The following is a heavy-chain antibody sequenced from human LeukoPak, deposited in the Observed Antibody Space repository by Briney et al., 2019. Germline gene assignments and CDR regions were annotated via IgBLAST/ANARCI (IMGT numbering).Heavy chain of an antibody. D-gene: IGHD2-2*02. CDR1: GYTFTSYA. J-gene: IGHJ3*02. CDR3: AREYCSSTSCYTASSSWYGVSAFDI. V-gene: IGHV1-69*13. Sequence: SVKVSCKASGYTFTSYAISWVRQAPGQGLEWMGGIIPIFGTANYAQKFQGRVTITADESTSTAYMELSSLRSEDTAVYYCAREYCSSTSCYTASSSWYGVSAFDIWGQGTMVTVSS. CDR2: IIPIFGTA.